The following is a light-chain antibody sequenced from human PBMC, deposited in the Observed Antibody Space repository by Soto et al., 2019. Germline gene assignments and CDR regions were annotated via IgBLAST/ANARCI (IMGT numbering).Light chain of an antibody. CDR2: EVS. CDR3: CSYAGSREV. V-gene: IGLV2-23*02. CDR1: SSDVGSYNL. J-gene: IGLJ1*01. Sequence: QSALTQPASVSGSPGQSITISCTGTSSDVGSYNLLSWYQQHPGKAPKLMIYEVSKRPSGVSNRFSDSKSGNTASLTISGLQAEDEADYYCCSYAGSREVFGTGTKLTVL.